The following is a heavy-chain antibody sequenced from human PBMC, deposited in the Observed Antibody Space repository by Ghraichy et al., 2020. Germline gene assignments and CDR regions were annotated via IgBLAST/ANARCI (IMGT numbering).Heavy chain of an antibody. CDR3: ARDRYGDYDFDY. Sequence: GGSLRLSCAASGFTFSTYSMNWVRQAPGKGLEWVSSIRSSSSYIYYADAVKGRFTISRDNAKNSLYLQMNSLRAEDTAVYYCARDRYGDYDFDYWGQGTLVTVSS. V-gene: IGHV3-21*01. CDR2: IRSSSSYI. CDR1: GFTFSTYS. D-gene: IGHD4-17*01. J-gene: IGHJ4*02.